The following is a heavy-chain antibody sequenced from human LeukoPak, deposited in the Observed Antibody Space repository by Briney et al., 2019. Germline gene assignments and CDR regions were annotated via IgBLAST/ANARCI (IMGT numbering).Heavy chain of an antibody. V-gene: IGHV3-30*03. D-gene: IGHD3-22*01. CDR2: ILYDGSNK. Sequence: GGSLTLSCAASGLTLSSHGMQGGRQAPGKGVEWVAVILYDGSNKYYADSVKGRFTISRDNSKNTLYLQMNSLRAEDTAVYYCASYYYDSSGSYYWGQGTLVTVSS. J-gene: IGHJ4*02. CDR1: GLTLSSHG. CDR3: ASYYYDSSGSYY.